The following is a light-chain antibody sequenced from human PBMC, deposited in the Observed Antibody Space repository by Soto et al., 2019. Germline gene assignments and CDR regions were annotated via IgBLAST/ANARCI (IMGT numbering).Light chain of an antibody. CDR2: GAS. CDR1: QAITNS. J-gene: IGKJ3*01. Sequence: DIQMTQSPSSLSASVGDRVTITCRASQAITNSLAWFQQQPGKVPSLLIYGASTLQSGVPSRFSGSGSGTDFILTIGSLQPEDVATYYCQQYYGAPFTFGPGTKVDIK. V-gene: IGKV1-27*01. CDR3: QQYYGAPFT.